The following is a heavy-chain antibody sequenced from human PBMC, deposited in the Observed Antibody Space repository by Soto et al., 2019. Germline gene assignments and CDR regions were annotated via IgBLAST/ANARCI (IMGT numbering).Heavy chain of an antibody. CDR1: GASFSDANYY. Sequence: SETLSLTXIVSGASFSDANYYWVWIRQPPGEGLERIGSFYYDGRTYYNASLKSRVTISVDTSKNHFSLMLTSVTAADPAVYYCARRPHIVVAPTWGQGTLVTVSS. CDR2: FYYDGRT. V-gene: IGHV4-39*02. CDR3: ARRPHIVVAPT. J-gene: IGHJ4*02. D-gene: IGHD2-21*01.